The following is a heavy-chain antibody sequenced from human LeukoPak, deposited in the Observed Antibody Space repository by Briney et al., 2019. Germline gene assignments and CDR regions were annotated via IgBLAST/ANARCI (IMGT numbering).Heavy chain of an antibody. Sequence: ETLSLTCAVYGGSFSGYYWSWLRQPPGKGREWVSSTCSSSSYIYYGDSVKGRFTIYRDNAKNSLYLQMNSLRAEDTAVYYCARDGGGFGELYDAFDIWGQGTMVTVSS. V-gene: IGHV3-21*01. CDR1: GGSFSGYY. CDR2: TCSSSSYI. CDR3: ARDGGGFGELYDAFDI. D-gene: IGHD3-10*01. J-gene: IGHJ3*02.